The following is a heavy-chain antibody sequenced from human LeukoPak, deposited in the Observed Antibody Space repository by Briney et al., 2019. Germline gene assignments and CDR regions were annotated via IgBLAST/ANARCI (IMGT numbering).Heavy chain of an antibody. V-gene: IGHV1-69*05. CDR3: ARAMTGENWFDP. Sequence: SVKVSCKASGGTFSSYAVSWVRQAPGQGLEWMGRIIPIFGTANYAQKFQGRVTITTDESTSTAYMELSSLRSEDTAVYYCARAMTGENWFDPWGQGTLVTVSS. D-gene: IGHD3-9*01. J-gene: IGHJ5*02. CDR1: GGTFSSYA. CDR2: IIPIFGTA.